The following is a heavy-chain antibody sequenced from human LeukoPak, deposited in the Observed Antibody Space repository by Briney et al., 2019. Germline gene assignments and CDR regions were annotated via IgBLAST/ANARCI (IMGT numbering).Heavy chain of an antibody. V-gene: IGHV3-74*01. J-gene: IGHJ4*02. D-gene: IGHD2-2*01. CDR1: GFTFRTYW. Sequence: GGSLRLSCAASGFTFRTYWMHWVRQAPGKGLVWVSRSNTDGSSTSYADSVEGRFTISRDNARNTVYLHMNNLRAEDTAVYYCARDLGSEPQLPSFDFWGQGTLVTVSS. CDR2: SNTDGSST. CDR3: ARDLGSEPQLPSFDF.